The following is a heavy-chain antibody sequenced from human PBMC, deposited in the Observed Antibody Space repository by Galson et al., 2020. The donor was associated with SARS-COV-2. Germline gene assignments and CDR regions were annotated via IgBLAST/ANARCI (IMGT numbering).Heavy chain of an antibody. CDR2: IYTGVNT. V-gene: IGHV4-61*02. D-gene: IGHD1-26*01. CDR1: GGSISSGSYY. Sequence: SETLSLTCTVSGGSISSGSYYWSWIRQPAGKGLEWIGRIYTGVNTNYNPSLKSRVTISVDTSKNQFSLKLSSVTAADTAVYYCARDGIWGQGTLVTVSS. J-gene: IGHJ4*02. CDR3: ARDGI.